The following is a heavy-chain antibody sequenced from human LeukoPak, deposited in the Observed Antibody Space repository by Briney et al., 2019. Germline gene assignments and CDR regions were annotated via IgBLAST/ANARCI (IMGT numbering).Heavy chain of an antibody. Sequence: GGSLRLSCAASGFTFSHNGMHWVRQAPGKGLEWVANIKQDGSEKYYVDSVKGRFTISRDNAKNSLYLQMNSLRAEDTAVYYCARAPYGYFDYWGQGTLVTVSS. V-gene: IGHV3-7*01. D-gene: IGHD3-10*01. CDR2: IKQDGSEK. CDR1: GFTFSHNG. CDR3: ARAPYGYFDY. J-gene: IGHJ4*02.